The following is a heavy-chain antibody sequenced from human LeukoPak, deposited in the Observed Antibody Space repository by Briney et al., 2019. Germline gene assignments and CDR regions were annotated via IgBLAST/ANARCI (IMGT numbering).Heavy chain of an antibody. J-gene: IGHJ4*02. D-gene: IGHD1-1*01. CDR2: INHSGIT. Sequence: PSETLSLTCAVYGGSFSGYYWSWIRQPPGKGLEWIGEINHSGITNYNPSLKSRVTISVDTSKNQFSLKLSSVTAADTAVYYCARGIAGTWGQGTLVTVSS. V-gene: IGHV4-34*01. CDR1: GGSFSGYY. CDR3: ARGIAGT.